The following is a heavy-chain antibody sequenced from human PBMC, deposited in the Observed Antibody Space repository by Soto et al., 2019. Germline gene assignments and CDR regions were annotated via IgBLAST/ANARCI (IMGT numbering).Heavy chain of an antibody. CDR1: GYSFSTYG. D-gene: IGHD5-12*01. J-gene: IGHJ5*02. CDR3: ARDRDSGYDP. Sequence: QVQLVESGGGVVQPGWSLRLSCAASGYSFSTYGMHWVRQAPGKGLEWVAVIWNDGSNQFYADSVKGRFIISRDDSKNTVHLQMNSLRAEDTALYYCARDRDSGYDPWGQGTLVTVSS. V-gene: IGHV3-33*01. CDR2: IWNDGSNQ.